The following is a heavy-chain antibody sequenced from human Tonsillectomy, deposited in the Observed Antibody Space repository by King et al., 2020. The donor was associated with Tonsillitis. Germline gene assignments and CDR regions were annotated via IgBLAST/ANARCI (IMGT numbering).Heavy chain of an antibody. V-gene: IGHV3-53*01. CDR2: IYSGGST. Sequence: VQLVESGGGLIQPGGSLRLSCAASGFTVSSNYMSWVRQAPGKGLEWVSVIYSGGSTYYADSVKGRFTISRDNSKNTLYLQMNSLRAEDTAVYYCARDRGSGTDYYYYGMDVWGQGTTVTVSS. CDR3: ARDRGSGTDYYYYGMDV. CDR1: GFTVSSNY. J-gene: IGHJ6*02. D-gene: IGHD1-26*01.